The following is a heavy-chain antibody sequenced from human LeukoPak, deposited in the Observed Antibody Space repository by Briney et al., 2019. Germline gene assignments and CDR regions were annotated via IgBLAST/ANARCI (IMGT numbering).Heavy chain of an antibody. CDR3: AKDGSSGLFDY. CDR1: GFTFSSYG. D-gene: IGHD6-25*01. J-gene: IGHJ4*02. V-gene: IGHV3-30*18. Sequence: PGRSLRLSCAASGFTFSSYGMHWVRQAPGKGLEWVAVISYDGSNKYYADSVKGRFTISRDNSKNTLYLQMNSLRAEDTAVYYCAKDGSSGLFDYWGQGTLVTVSS. CDR2: ISYDGSNK.